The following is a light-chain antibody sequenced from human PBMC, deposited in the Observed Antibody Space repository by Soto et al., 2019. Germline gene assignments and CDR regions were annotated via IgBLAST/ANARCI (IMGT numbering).Light chain of an antibody. Sequence: EIVMTQSPATLSVSPGERATLSCRASQSVSSNLAWYQQKPGQAPRLLIYAASTRATGIPARFSGSGSGTEFTLTISSLQSEDFAVYYCQQYNKWYTFGQGTKLEIK. J-gene: IGKJ2*01. CDR3: QQYNKWYT. CDR2: AAS. V-gene: IGKV3-15*01. CDR1: QSVSSN.